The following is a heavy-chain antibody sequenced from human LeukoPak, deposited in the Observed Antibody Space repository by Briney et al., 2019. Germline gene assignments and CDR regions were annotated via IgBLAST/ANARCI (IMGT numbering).Heavy chain of an antibody. CDR2: ISGSGENI. CDR1: GFTFSSYA. J-gene: IGHJ4*02. V-gene: IGHV3-23*01. CDR3: VKDFDH. Sequence: HAGGSLRLSCAASGFTFSSYAVSWVRQAPGKGLEWVSVISGSGENIYYADSVKGRSTISRDNSRNTLYLQMNSLRAGDTAVYYCVKDFDHWSQGTLVTVSS.